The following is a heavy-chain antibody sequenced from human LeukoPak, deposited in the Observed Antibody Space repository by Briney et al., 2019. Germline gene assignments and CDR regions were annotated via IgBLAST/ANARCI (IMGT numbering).Heavy chain of an antibody. CDR1: GYTFTGYY. CDR3: ATTHSSSWSKIDY. V-gene: IGHV1-2*02. D-gene: IGHD6-13*01. CDR2: INPNSGGT. Sequence: EASVKVSCKASGYTFTGYYMHWVRQAPGQGLEWMGWINPNSGGTNYAQKFQGRVTMTRDTSISTAYMELRSLRSDDTAVYYCATTHSSSWSKIDYWGQGTLVTVSS. J-gene: IGHJ4*02.